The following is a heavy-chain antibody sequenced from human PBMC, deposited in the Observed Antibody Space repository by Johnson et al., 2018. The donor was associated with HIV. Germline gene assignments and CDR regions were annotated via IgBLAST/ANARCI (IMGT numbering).Heavy chain of an antibody. CDR1: GFTFSSYW. D-gene: IGHD2-8*02. J-gene: IGHJ3*02. CDR2: IKQDGSEK. Sequence: VQLVESGGGLVQPGGSLRLSCVASGFTFSSYWMSWVPQAPGKGLEWVANIKQDGSEKYYVDSVKGRFTISRDNAKNSLYLQMNSLRAEDTAVYYCWFRNSWWDAFDIWGKGTMVTVSS. V-gene: IGHV3-7*01. CDR3: WFRNSWWDAFDI.